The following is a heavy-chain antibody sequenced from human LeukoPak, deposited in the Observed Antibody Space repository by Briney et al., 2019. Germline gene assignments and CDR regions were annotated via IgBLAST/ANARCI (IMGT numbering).Heavy chain of an antibody. Sequence: GGSLRLSCAASGFTFRSSWMSWVRRAPGKGLEWVSNIKQDGSEKYYVDSVKGRFTISRDNARNSLFLHMYSLRAEDTAVYYCARGATVTTNYYYYMDDWGRGTTVTASS. CDR2: IKQDGSEK. V-gene: IGHV3-7*01. J-gene: IGHJ6*03. D-gene: IGHD4-17*01. CDR1: GFTFRSSW. CDR3: ARGATVTTNYYYYMDD.